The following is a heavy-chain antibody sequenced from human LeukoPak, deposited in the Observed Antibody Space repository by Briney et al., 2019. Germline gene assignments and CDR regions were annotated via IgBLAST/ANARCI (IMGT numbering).Heavy chain of an antibody. J-gene: IGHJ4*02. D-gene: IGHD3-22*01. V-gene: IGHV3-23*01. CDR1: GFTFSSCA. CDR3: AKLKEGGYYSSFDY. Sequence: GGSLRLSCAASGFTFSSCAMSWVRQAPGKGLEWVSTINGGGVNTHYADSVGGRFTISRDNSKNTLFLQMNSLRAEDTAVYYCAKLKEGGYYSSFDYWGQGTLVTVSS. CDR2: INGGGVNT.